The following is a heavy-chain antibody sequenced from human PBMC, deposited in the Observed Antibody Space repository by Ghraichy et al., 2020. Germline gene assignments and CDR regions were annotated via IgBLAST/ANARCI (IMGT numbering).Heavy chain of an antibody. Sequence: SETLSLTCNVSSGSIRSGKYYWSWIRQAPGKGLEWIGYIYGSGITYYKASLKGRVTITVDTSKNHFSLKVNSVTAADTAVYYCARVVVTPDSIRFDPWGQGTLVTVSS. CDR2: IYGSGIT. V-gene: IGHV4-30-4*01. D-gene: IGHD2-15*01. CDR3: ARVVVTPDSIRFDP. J-gene: IGHJ5*02. CDR1: SGSIRSGKYY.